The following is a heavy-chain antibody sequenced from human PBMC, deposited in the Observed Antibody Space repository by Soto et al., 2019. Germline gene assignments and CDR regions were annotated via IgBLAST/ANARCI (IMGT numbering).Heavy chain of an antibody. V-gene: IGHV4-59*01. CDR3: ARVTTVVVAATRGRHNWFDP. Sequence: SETLSLTCTVSGGSISGYYWSWIRQPPGKGLEWIGYIYYSGSTNYNPSLKSRVTISVDTSKNQFSLKLSSVTAADTAVYYCARVTTVVVAATRGRHNWFDPWGQGTLVTVSS. D-gene: IGHD2-15*01. CDR1: GGSISGYY. J-gene: IGHJ5*02. CDR2: IYYSGST.